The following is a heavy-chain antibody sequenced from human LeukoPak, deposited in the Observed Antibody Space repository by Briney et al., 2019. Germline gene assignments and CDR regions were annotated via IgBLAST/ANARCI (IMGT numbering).Heavy chain of an antibody. CDR1: GFTFSSYS. CDR2: ISSSSSTI. V-gene: IGHV3-48*02. J-gene: IGHJ4*02. Sequence: GGSLRLSCAASGFTFSSYSMNWVRQAPGKGLEWVSYISSSSSTIYYADSVKGRFTISRDNAKNSVYLQMNSLRDEDTAVYYCARESVVVAATLDYWGQGTLVTVSS. CDR3: ARESVVVAATLDY. D-gene: IGHD2-15*01.